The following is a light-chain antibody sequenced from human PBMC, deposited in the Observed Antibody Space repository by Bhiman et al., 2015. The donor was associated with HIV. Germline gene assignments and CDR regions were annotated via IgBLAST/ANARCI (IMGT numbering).Light chain of an antibody. CDR2: TM. J-gene: IGLJ3*02. CDR1: TSDIRGKL. V-gene: IGLV1-51*01. CDR3: QSYDSSLSAWV. Sequence: QFVLTQPPSVSAAPGQKVTVSCSGTTSDIRGKLCIVVPEVPRSSPPNSSFMTMISDPQAFLTDSLAPSLARQPTLAITGLQAEDEADYYCQSYDSSLSAWVFGGGTKLTVL.